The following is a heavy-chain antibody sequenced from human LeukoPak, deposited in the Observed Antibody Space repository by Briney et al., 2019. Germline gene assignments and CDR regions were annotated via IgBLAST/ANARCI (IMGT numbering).Heavy chain of an antibody. V-gene: IGHV1-2*02. Sequence: ASVKVSCKASGYTFTGYYMHWVRQAPGQGLEWMGWINPNSGGTNYAQKFQGRVTMTRDTSISAAYMELSRLRSDDTAVYYCARDGILDPNWFDPWGQGTLVTVSS. J-gene: IGHJ5*02. CDR3: ARDGILDPNWFDP. CDR1: GYTFTGYY. D-gene: IGHD1-14*01. CDR2: INPNSGGT.